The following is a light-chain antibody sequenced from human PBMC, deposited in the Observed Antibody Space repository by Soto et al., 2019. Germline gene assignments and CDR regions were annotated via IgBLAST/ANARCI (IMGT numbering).Light chain of an antibody. CDR2: KAS. CDR3: QQYSIYPLT. J-gene: IGKJ1*01. V-gene: IGKV1-5*03. Sequence: DIQMTQSPSTLSASVGDRVTITCRASQSISSWLAWYQQKPGKAPPLLIHKASSIDSGVPARISGSGSGTEFTLIISRLQPDDFATYYCQQYSIYPLTFGQGTKVEIK. CDR1: QSISSW.